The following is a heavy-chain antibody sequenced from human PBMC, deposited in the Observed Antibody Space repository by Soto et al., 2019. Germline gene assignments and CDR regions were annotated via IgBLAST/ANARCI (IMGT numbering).Heavy chain of an antibody. CDR3: ARGLGGVSLDTFDL. CDR2: IYHTGST. Sequence: QVQLQESGPGLVKPSQTLSLTCTVSNDSINSAGHFWSWLRQHPGKGLEWLGYIYHTGSTYYNPSLQRRAAFSTDTSKTRFPLKLTSVTAADTAVYFCARGLGGVSLDTFDLWGQGTLVTVSS. J-gene: IGHJ4*02. V-gene: IGHV4-31*03. CDR1: NDSINSAGHF. D-gene: IGHD3-16*01.